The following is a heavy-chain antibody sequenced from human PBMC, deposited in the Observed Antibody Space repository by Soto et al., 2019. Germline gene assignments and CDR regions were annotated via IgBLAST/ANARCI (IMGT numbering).Heavy chain of an antibody. CDR3: AREFCSSTSCSPNPWFDP. CDR1: GFTFSSYG. Sequence: GGSLRLSCAASGFTFSSYGMHWVRQAPGKGLEWVAVIWYDGSNKYYADSVKGRFTISRDNSKNTLYLQMNSLRAEDTAVYYCAREFCSSTSCSPNPWFDPWGQGTLVTVSS. D-gene: IGHD2-2*01. CDR2: IWYDGSNK. J-gene: IGHJ5*02. V-gene: IGHV3-33*01.